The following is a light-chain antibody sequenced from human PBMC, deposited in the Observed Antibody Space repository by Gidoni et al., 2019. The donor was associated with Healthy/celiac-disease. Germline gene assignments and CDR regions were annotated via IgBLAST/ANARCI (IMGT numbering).Light chain of an antibody. J-gene: IGKJ4*01. CDR1: QSVSSSY. Sequence: ELVFTQSPGTLSLSPGERATLSCRASQSVSSSYLAWYQQKPGQATRLLIYGASIKATGIPDRCSGSGAGTDFTLTISRLEPEDLAVYYCQQYGNSPLTFXEXTKVEIK. CDR3: QQYGNSPLT. V-gene: IGKV3-20*01. CDR2: GAS.